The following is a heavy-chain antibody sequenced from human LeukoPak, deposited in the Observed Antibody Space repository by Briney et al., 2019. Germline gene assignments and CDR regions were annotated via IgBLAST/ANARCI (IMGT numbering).Heavy chain of an antibody. CDR2: IYYSGST. D-gene: IGHD2-2*01. J-gene: IGHJ5*02. CDR3: ARSSFGVVPSGP. V-gene: IGHV4-39*01. CDR1: GGSISSSSYY. Sequence: PSETLSLTCTVSGGSISSSSYYWGWIRQPPGKGLEWIGSIYYSGSTYYNPSLKSRVTISVDTSKNQFSLKLSSVTAADTAVYYCARSSFGVVPSGPWGQGTLVTVSS.